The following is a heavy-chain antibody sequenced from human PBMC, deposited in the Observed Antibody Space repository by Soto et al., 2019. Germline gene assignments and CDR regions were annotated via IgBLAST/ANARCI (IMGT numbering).Heavy chain of an antibody. D-gene: IGHD6-19*01. V-gene: IGHV1-69*12. CDR3: ARGIGSGWYGASGYYFDY. CDR2: IIPIFGTA. Sequence: QVQLVQSGAEVKKPGSSVKVSCKASGGTFSSYAISWVRQAPGQGLEWMGGIIPIFGTANYAQKFQGRVTITADESTSTAYMELSSLSSEDTDVYYCARGIGSGWYGASGYYFDYWGQGTLVTVSS. J-gene: IGHJ4*02. CDR1: GGTFSSYA.